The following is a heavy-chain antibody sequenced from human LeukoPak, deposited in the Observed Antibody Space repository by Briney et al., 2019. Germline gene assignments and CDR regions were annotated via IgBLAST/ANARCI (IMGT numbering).Heavy chain of an antibody. Sequence: GGSLRLSCAASGFTFSSHAMHWVRQAPGKGLEWVSYISSSSSIMYYADSVKGRFTISRDNAKNSLYLQMNSLRDEDTAVYYCVRGADYWGQGTLVTVSS. CDR3: VRGADY. CDR1: GFTFSSHA. CDR2: ISSSSSIM. J-gene: IGHJ4*02. V-gene: IGHV3-48*02.